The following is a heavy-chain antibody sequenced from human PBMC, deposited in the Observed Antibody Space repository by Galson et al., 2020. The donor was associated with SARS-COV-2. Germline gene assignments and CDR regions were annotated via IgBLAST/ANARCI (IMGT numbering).Heavy chain of an antibody. J-gene: IGHJ4*02. Sequence: GGSLRLSCAASGFTFSDYTMHWVRQAPGKGLEWVAVISYDGSNKYYADSVKGRFTISRDNSKNTLYLQMNSLRAEDTAVYYCARDPYSGYDLTPQVLGGFDYWGQGTLVTVSS. CDR3: ARDPYSGYDLTPQVLGGFDY. CDR1: GFTFSDYT. V-gene: IGHV3-30*04. CDR2: ISYDGSNK. D-gene: IGHD5-12*01.